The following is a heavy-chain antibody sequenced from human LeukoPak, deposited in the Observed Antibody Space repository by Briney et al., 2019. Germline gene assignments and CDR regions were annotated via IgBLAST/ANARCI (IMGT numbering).Heavy chain of an antibody. Sequence: GGSLRLSCAASGFIFNSYDMDWVRQAPGKGLEWVASISTYSTYIKYGDSVKGRFTISRDNANSSLSLQMNSLKVEDTAVYYCVREGGRYSHYYYMDVWGKGTTVAVSS. J-gene: IGHJ6*03. D-gene: IGHD3-16*01. V-gene: IGHV3-21*01. CDR3: VREGGRYSHYYYMDV. CDR1: GFIFNSYD. CDR2: ISTYSTYI.